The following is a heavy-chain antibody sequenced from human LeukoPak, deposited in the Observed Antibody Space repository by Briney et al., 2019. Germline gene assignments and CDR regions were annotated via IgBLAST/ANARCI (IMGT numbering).Heavy chain of an antibody. CDR3: ARDQRVDYDFWSGYLVPPDFDI. V-gene: IGHV3-7*01. D-gene: IGHD3-3*01. CDR1: GFTFSSYW. Sequence: GGSLRLSCAASGFTFSSYWMSWVRQAPGKGLEWVANIKQDGSEKYYVDSVKGRFTISRDNAKNSLYLQMNSLRAEDTAVYYCARDQRVDYDFWSGYLVPPDFDIWGQGTMVTVSS. J-gene: IGHJ3*02. CDR2: IKQDGSEK.